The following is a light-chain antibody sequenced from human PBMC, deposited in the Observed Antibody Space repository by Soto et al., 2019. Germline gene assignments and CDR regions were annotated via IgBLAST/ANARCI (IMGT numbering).Light chain of an antibody. Sequence: DIQMTQSPSSLSASVGDRVTITCRASQGIRTDLVWYQQKPGKAPKRLIYGASSLQSGVPSRFSGSGSGTEFTLTVSSLQPEDFAVYYCQQYGSSPRTFGQGTKVEIK. CDR1: QGIRTD. CDR3: QQYGSSPRT. V-gene: IGKV1-17*01. CDR2: GAS. J-gene: IGKJ1*01.